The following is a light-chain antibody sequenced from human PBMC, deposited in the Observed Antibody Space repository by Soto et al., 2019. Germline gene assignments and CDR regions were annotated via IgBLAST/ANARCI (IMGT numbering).Light chain of an antibody. Sequence: EIVMTQSPATLSVSPGERATLSCRASQSVSSNLAWSQQKPGQAPRLLIYGASTRATGIPARYSGSGSGTEFTLTISSLQSEDFAVYYCQQYNNCAPWTVGQGTEVEIK. V-gene: IGKV3-15*01. J-gene: IGKJ1*01. CDR1: QSVSSN. CDR2: GAS. CDR3: QQYNNCAPWT.